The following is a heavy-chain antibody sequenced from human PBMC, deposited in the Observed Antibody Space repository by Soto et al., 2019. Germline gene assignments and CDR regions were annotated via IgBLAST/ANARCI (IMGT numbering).Heavy chain of an antibody. Sequence: EVQLVESGGGLVQPGGSLRLSCAASGFTVSSSYMSWVRQAPGKGLEWVSVIYSTGNTYYADSVKGRFTISRDNSKNTLYLQMNSLRPEDTAVYYCARDIAAAGRWGQGTMVTVSS. CDR2: IYSTGNT. CDR3: ARDIAAAGR. D-gene: IGHD6-13*01. V-gene: IGHV3-66*01. CDR1: GFTVSSSY. J-gene: IGHJ3*01.